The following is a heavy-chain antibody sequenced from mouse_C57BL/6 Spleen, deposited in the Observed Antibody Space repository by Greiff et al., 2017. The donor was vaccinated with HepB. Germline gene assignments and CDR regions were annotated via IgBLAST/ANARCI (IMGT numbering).Heavy chain of an antibody. J-gene: IGHJ3*01. CDR1: GFSLTSYG. CDR3: ARAEYYGSSAAWCAY. CDR2: IWSDGST. Sequence: QVQLKESGPGLVAPSQSLSITCTVSGFSLTSYGVHWVRQPPGKGLEWLVVIWSDGSTTYNSALKSRLSISKDNSTSHVFLKMNSLQTDDTAMYYCARAEYYGSSAAWCAYWGQGTLVTVSA. V-gene: IGHV2-6*03. D-gene: IGHD1-1*01.